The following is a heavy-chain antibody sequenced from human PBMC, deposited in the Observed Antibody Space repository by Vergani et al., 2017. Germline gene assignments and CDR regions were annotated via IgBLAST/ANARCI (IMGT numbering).Heavy chain of an antibody. CDR1: GFTFSSYA. CDR3: AKAFVVVPAALPXFDY. V-gene: IGHV3-23*04. Sequence: VQLVESGGGVVQPGRSLRLSCAASGFTFSSYAMSWVRQAPGKGLEWVSAISGSGGSTYYADSVKGRFTISRDNSKNTLYLQMNSLRAEDTAVYYCAKAFVVVPAALPXFDYWGQGTLVTVSS. J-gene: IGHJ4*02. CDR2: ISGSGGST. D-gene: IGHD2-2*01.